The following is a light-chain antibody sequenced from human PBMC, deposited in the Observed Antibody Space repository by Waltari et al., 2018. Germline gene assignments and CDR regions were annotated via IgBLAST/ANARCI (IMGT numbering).Light chain of an antibody. CDR2: SND. CDR1: SSTFGFNT. J-gene: IGLJ2*01. V-gene: IGLV1-44*01. CDR3: SSWDESLNGLV. Sequence: QSVLTQPPSASGTPGQRVTITCSGSSSTFGFNTVNWYQQPPGTAPKPLFYSNDHRPSGVPDRFSASKSGTSASLAISGLQSEDEADYYCSSWDESLNGLVFGGGTKLTVL.